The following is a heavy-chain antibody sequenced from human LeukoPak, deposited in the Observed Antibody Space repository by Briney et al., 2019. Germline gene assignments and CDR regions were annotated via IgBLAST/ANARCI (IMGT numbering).Heavy chain of an antibody. CDR2: INHSGST. V-gene: IGHV4-34*01. CDR1: GGSFSGYY. J-gene: IGHJ4*02. D-gene: IGHD1-26*01. CDR3: ARVFPSGSYSVLADY. Sequence: SETLSLTCAVYGGSFSGYYWSWIRQPPGKGLEWIGEINHSGSTNYNPSLKSRVTISVDTSKNQFSLKLSSVTAADTAVYYCARVFPSGSYSVLADYWGQGTLVTVSS.